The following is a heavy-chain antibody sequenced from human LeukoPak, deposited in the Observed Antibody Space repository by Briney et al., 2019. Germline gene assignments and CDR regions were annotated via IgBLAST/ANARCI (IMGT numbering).Heavy chain of an antibody. CDR3: ARIAAAGTNYYYYYMDV. CDR2: IYHSGST. D-gene: IGHD6-13*01. CDR1: GGSISSSNW. V-gene: IGHV4-4*02. J-gene: IGHJ6*03. Sequence: SGTLSLTCAVSGGSISSSNWWSWVRPPPGKGLEWIGEIYHSGSTNYNPSLKSRVTISVDTSKNQFSLKLSSVTAADTAVYYCARIAAAGTNYYYYYMDVWGKGTTVTVSS.